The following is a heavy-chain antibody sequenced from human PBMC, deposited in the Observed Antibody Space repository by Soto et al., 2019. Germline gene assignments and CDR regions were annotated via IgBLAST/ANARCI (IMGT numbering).Heavy chain of an antibody. CDR1: GFAFSTYW. Sequence: EVQLVESGGGLVQPGGSLRLSCAASGFAFSTYWMSWVRQAPGQGLEWVATMNPDGSQEYYVDSVKGRFTVSRDNAKKSLYLQMNSLRDEDPAVYYCASGGWETPIWGQGTPVTASS. D-gene: IGHD1-26*01. CDR2: MNPDGSQE. V-gene: IGHV3-7*03. CDR3: ASGGWETPI. J-gene: IGHJ4*02.